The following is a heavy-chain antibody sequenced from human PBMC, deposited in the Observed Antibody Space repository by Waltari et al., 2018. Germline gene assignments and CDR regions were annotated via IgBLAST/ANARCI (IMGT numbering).Heavy chain of an antibody. V-gene: IGHV3-53*01. D-gene: IGHD6-25*01. J-gene: IGHJ1*01. CDR1: GFTVSSNY. CDR3: ARVKPNGQQRDEYFQH. CDR2: IYSGGST. Sequence: EVQLVESGGGLIQPGGSLRLSCAASGFTVSSNYMSWVRQAPGKGLEWVSVIYSGGSTYYADSVKGRFTISRDNSKNTLYLQMNSLRAEDTAVYYCARVKPNGQQRDEYFQHWGQGTLVTVSS.